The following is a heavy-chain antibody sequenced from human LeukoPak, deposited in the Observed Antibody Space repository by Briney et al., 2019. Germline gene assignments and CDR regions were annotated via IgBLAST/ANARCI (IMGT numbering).Heavy chain of an antibody. D-gene: IGHD3-10*01. V-gene: IGHV4-31*03. CDR2: IYYSGST. CDR3: ARRGTGRWFDP. Sequence: PSQTLSLTCTVSGGSISSGDYFWGWIGQHPGKGLEWIGYIYYSGSTYYNPSLKSRVTISVDTSKNQFSLMLNSVTAADTAMYYCARRGTGRWFDPWGQGTLVTVSS. CDR1: GGSISSGDYF. J-gene: IGHJ5*02.